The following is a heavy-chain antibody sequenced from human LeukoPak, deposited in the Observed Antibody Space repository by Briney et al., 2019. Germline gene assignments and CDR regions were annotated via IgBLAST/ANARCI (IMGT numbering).Heavy chain of an antibody. D-gene: IGHD4-17*01. J-gene: IGHJ6*03. CDR1: GFTFSSYS. CDR3: AKAASKRTDYGDYAFYYYMDV. Sequence: GGSLRLSCAASGFTFSSYSMNWVRQAPGKGLEGVSYISRSSSTIYYADSVKGRFTISRDDSKNTLYLQMNSMRGEDTAVYYCAKAASKRTDYGDYAFYYYMDVWGKGTTVTISS. V-gene: IGHV3-48*01. CDR2: ISRSSSTI.